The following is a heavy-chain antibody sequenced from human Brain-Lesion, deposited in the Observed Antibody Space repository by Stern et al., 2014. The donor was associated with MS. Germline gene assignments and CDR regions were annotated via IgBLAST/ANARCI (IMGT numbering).Heavy chain of an antibody. Sequence: QVQLVQSGAEVKKPGASVKVSCKASGYIFTGYYIHWVRQAPGQGLEWMGWINPNTGATKYAQKFQGRVTMSRDTSISTAYVELSSLTSDDTAVYYCARDQRGITIFGVVTDYYYLGMDVWGQGTTVTVSS. J-gene: IGHJ6*02. CDR3: ARDQRGITIFGVVTDYYYLGMDV. D-gene: IGHD3-3*01. CDR1: GYIFTGYY. CDR2: INPNTGAT. V-gene: IGHV1-2*02.